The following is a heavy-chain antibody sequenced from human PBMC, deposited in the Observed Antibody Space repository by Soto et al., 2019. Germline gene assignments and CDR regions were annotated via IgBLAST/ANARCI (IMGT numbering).Heavy chain of an antibody. CDR3: ARITGRHLDY. D-gene: IGHD1-20*01. CDR2: IDYSGTA. Sequence: QLQLQESGPGLVEPWETLSLTCTVSSGSISVTNVFWGWVRQPPGKCLVWIGNIDYSGTAYFIPSLATRVTFHVDTSKNQFSLTLYSGTAADTAVYYCARITGRHLDYWGQVLLVTVSS. CDR1: SGSISVTNVF. J-gene: IGHJ4*02. V-gene: IGHV4-39*01.